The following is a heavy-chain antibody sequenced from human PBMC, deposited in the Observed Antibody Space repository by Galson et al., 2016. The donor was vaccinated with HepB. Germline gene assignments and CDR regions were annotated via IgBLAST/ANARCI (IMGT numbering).Heavy chain of an antibody. Sequence: TLSLTCAVSGASISDNWWSWVRRPPGKGLDWIGEVYHSGTTNLNPSLQSRGTTSIDNSRNQFSLKLTSVTAADTAVYYCARHISVPRTRGFDYWGQGILVTVSS. CDR2: VYHSGTT. V-gene: IGHV4-4*02. CDR1: GASISDNW. J-gene: IGHJ4*02. D-gene: IGHD6-19*01. CDR3: ARHISVPRTRGFDY.